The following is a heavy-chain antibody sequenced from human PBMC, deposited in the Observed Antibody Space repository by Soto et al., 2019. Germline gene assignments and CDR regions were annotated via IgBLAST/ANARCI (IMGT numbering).Heavy chain of an antibody. J-gene: IGHJ4*02. D-gene: IGHD3-10*01. Sequence: QVQLVQSGAEVKKRGSSVKVSCKASGGTFSSYAISWVRQAPGQGLEWMGRIIPILGIANYAQKFQGRVTITADKSTSTAYMELSSLRSEDTAVYYCAIDDLKLWFGELLFDYWGQGTLVTVSS. CDR2: IIPILGIA. CDR1: GGTFSSYA. CDR3: AIDDLKLWFGELLFDY. V-gene: IGHV1-69*04.